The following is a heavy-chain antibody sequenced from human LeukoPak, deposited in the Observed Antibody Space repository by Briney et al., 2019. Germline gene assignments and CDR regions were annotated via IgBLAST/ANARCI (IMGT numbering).Heavy chain of an antibody. D-gene: IGHD3-16*02. CDR1: GYTFTSYA. CDR2: INTNTGNP. Sequence: ASVKVSCKASGYTFTSYAMNWVRQAPGQGLEWMGWINTNTGNPTYAQGFTGRFVLSLDTSVSTAYLQISSLKAEDTAVYYCARETSLRDYVWGTYRYTPDPFDFWGQGTLVTVSS. V-gene: IGHV7-4-1*02. CDR3: ARETSLRDYVWGTYRYTPDPFDF. J-gene: IGHJ4*02.